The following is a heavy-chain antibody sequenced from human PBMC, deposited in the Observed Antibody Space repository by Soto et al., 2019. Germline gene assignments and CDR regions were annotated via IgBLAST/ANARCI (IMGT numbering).Heavy chain of an antibody. CDR3: ARNIIYFEY. V-gene: IGHV3-30-3*01. Sequence: GGSLRLSCAASGFTFGNFALDWVRQAPGKGLEWVASISYDGTNEHYADSVKGRFTVSRDNSKNTVYLQLQSLRVDDTAVYFCARNIIYFEYGGPGTLLTVSS. J-gene: IGHJ4*02. CDR1: GFTFGNFA. D-gene: IGHD3-3*02. CDR2: ISYDGTNE.